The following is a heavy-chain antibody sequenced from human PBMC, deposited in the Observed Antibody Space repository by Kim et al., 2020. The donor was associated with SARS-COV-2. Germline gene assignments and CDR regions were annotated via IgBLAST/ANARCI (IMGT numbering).Heavy chain of an antibody. V-gene: IGHV4-31*03. CDR3: ARDDSSGRGAFDI. D-gene: IGHD3-22*01. CDR2: IYYSGST. CDR1: GGSISSGGYY. J-gene: IGHJ3*02. Sequence: SETLSLTCTVSGGSISSGGYYWSWIRQHPGKGLEWIGYIYYSGSTYYNPSLKSRVTISVDTSKNQFSLKLSSVTAADTAVYYCARDDSSGRGAFDIWGQGTMVTVSS.